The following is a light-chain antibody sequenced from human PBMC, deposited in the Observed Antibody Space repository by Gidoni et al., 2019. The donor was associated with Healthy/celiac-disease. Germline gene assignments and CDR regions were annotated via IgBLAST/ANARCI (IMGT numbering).Light chain of an antibody. CDR1: SSDVGGYNL. Sequence: QSALPQPASVPGSPGQSITISCPGTSSDVGGYNLVSWYQQHPGQAPKLMIYEGSKRPSGVSNRFSGSKSGNTASLTISGLQAEDEADYYCCSYASSSPYVFGTGTKVTVL. CDR3: CSYASSSPYV. V-gene: IGLV2-23*01. J-gene: IGLJ1*01. CDR2: EGS.